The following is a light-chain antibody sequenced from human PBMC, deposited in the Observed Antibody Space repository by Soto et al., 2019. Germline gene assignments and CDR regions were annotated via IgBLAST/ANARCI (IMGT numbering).Light chain of an antibody. V-gene: IGKV4-1*01. CDR1: QSVLHRSKRKNY. J-gene: IGKJ1*01. CDR3: QQYYSVRT. CDR2: WAS. Sequence: DIVMTQSPDSLAVSLGERTTINCRSSQSVLHRSKRKNYLAWYQQKAGQPPKLLISWASTRASGVPDRFSGSASGTDFTLTISSLQAEDVATYYCQQYYSVRTFVQGTKV.